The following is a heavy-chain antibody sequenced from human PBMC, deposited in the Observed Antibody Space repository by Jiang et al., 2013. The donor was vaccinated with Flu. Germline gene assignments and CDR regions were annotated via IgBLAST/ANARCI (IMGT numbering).Heavy chain of an antibody. D-gene: IGHD3-3*01. V-gene: IGHV5-51*03. CDR1: GYSFTTYW. J-gene: IGHJ4*02. Sequence: SGAEVKKPGESVKISCKGSGYSFTTYWIGWVRQMPGKGLEWMGIIYPADSDSKYSPSFRGQVTISADKSINTAYLQWSSLKASDTAVYYCARHSNSDFWSGYPDYWGQGTLVTVSS. CDR3: ARHSNSDFWSGYPDY. CDR2: IYPADSDS.